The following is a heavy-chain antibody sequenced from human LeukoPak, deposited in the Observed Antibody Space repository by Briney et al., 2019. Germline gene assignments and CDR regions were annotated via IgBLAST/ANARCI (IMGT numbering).Heavy chain of an antibody. Sequence: PGGCLRLSCAASGFPFNNRAMHWVRQAPGKGLEWEAVITYDGTNKYYTESVKGRFTVSRDNSKSTLYLQMNSLRAEDTAVYYCARDCCGEWYFFDLWGQGTLVTVSS. CDR3: ARDCCGEWYFFDL. V-gene: IGHV3-30-3*01. CDR2: ITYDGTNK. J-gene: IGHJ4*02. D-gene: IGHD3-10*01. CDR1: GFPFNNRA.